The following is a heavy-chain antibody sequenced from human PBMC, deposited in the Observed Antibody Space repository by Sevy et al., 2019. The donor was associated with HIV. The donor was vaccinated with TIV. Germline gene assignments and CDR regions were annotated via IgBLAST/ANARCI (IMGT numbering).Heavy chain of an antibody. V-gene: IGHV3-48*03. J-gene: IGHJ5*02. CDR1: GFTFSSYV. Sequence: GGSLRLSCTASGFTFSSYVMNWVRQAPGKGLEWVSKISGSGSSIYYADSVKGRFTISRDNAKNSLNLQMNSLRAEDTAVYYCTRNGGAFDNGFDPWGQGTLVTVSS. CDR3: TRNGGAFDNGFDP. D-gene: IGHD2-8*01. CDR2: ISGSGSSI.